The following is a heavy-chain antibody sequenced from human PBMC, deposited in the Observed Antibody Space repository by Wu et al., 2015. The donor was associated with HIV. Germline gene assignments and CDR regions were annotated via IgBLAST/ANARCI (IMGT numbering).Heavy chain of an antibody. Sequence: QVQLQESGPGLVKPSETLSLTCTVSGGSISSYYWSWIRQPAGKGLEWIGRIYTSGSTNYNPSLKSRVTMSVDTSKNQFSLKLSSVTAADTAVYYCARVQLPHQSGQWLAEDAFDIWGQGTMVTVSS. CDR1: GGSISSYY. D-gene: IGHD6-19*01. CDR3: ARVQLPHQSGQWLAEDAFDI. J-gene: IGHJ3*02. CDR2: IYTSGST. V-gene: IGHV4-4*07.